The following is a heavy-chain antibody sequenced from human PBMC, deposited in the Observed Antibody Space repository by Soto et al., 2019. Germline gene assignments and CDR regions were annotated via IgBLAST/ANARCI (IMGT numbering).Heavy chain of an antibody. D-gene: IGHD6-6*01. CDR3: ARGRPAYYGMDV. CDR2: TFYRSKWYN. CDR1: GDSVSSNSAA. Sequence: PSQTLSLTCAISGDSVSSNSAAWNWIRQSPSRGLEWLGRTFYRSKWYNDYAVSVISRITINADTSKNQFSLQLNSVSPEDTAVYYCARGRPAYYGMDVWGQGTTVTVSS. J-gene: IGHJ6*02. V-gene: IGHV6-1*01.